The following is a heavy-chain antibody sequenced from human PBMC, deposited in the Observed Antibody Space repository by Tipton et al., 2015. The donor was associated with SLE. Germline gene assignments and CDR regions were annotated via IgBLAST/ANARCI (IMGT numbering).Heavy chain of an antibody. CDR3: AKYFYRGTFDY. J-gene: IGHJ4*02. V-gene: IGHV4-31*11. Sequence: TLSLTCAVYGGSFSGYYWSWIRQHPGKGLEWIGYIYYSGSTYYNPSLKSRVTISVDTSKNQFSLKLSSVTAADTAVYYCAKYFYRGTFDYWGQGTLATVSS. CDR2: IYYSGST. D-gene: IGHD3-9*01. CDR1: GGSFSGYY.